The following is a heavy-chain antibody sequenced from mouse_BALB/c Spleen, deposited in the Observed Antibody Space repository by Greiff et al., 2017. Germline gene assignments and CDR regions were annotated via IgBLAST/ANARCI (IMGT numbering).Heavy chain of an antibody. D-gene: IGHD1-1*01. J-gene: IGHJ3*01. Sequence: EVQLQQSGAELVKPGASVKLSCTASGFNIKDTYMHWVKQRPEQGLEWIGRIDPANGNTKYDPKFQGKATITADTSSNTAYLQLSSLTSEDTAVYYCAPYYYGSSRFAWFAYWGQRTLVTVSA. CDR2: IDPANGNT. CDR3: APYYYGSSRFAWFAY. V-gene: IGHV14-3*02. CDR1: GFNIKDTY.